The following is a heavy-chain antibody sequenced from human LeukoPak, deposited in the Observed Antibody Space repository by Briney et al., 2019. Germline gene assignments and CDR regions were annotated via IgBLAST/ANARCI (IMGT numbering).Heavy chain of an antibody. CDR2: IRSKANSYAT. CDR1: GFTFSGSA. Sequence: PGGSLRLSCAASGFTFSGSAMHWVRQASGKGLEWVGRIRSKANSYATAYAASVKGRFTISRDDSKNTAYLQMNSLKTEDTAVYYCTRQVDDDFWSGSHYYYYYYMDVWGKGTTVTVSS. J-gene: IGHJ6*03. CDR3: TRQVDDDFWSGSHYYYYYYMDV. D-gene: IGHD3-3*01. V-gene: IGHV3-73*01.